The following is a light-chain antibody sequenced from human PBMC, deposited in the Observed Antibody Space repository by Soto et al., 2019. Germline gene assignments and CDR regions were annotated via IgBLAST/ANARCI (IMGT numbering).Light chain of an antibody. CDR3: QSYDSSCGV. CDR1: SSNIGAGYD. V-gene: IGLV1-40*01. Sequence: QSVLTQPPSVSGAPGQRVTISCTGSSSNIGAGYDVHWYQQLPGTAPKLLIYGNSNRPSGVPDRFSGSKSGNSASLAITGLQAEEEDDYYCQSYDSSCGVFGGGTKVTVL. CDR2: GNS. J-gene: IGLJ2*01.